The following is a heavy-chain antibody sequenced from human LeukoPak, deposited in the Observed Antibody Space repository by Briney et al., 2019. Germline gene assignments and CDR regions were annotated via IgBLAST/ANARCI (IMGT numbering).Heavy chain of an antibody. Sequence: PGGSLRLSCAASGFTFSSYAMHWVRQAPGKGLEWVAVISYDGSNKYYADSVKGRFTISRDNSKNTLYLQMNSLRAEDTAVYYCARDFLDYYDSSGPFMSSDYWGQGTLVTVSS. D-gene: IGHD3-22*01. CDR3: ARDFLDYYDSSGPFMSSDY. CDR1: GFTFSSYA. CDR2: ISYDGSNK. J-gene: IGHJ4*02. V-gene: IGHV3-30*04.